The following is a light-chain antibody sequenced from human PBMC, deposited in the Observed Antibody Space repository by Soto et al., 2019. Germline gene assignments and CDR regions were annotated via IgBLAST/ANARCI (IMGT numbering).Light chain of an antibody. CDR3: QAWDSSTPVV. CDR2: QDS. CDR1: KLGDKY. Sequence: ELTQPPSVSVSPGQTASITCSGDKLGDKYACWYQQKPGQSPVLVIYQDSKRPSGIPERFSGSKSGNTATLTISGTQAMDEADYYCQAWDSSTPVVFGGGTKLTVL. J-gene: IGLJ2*01. V-gene: IGLV3-1*01.